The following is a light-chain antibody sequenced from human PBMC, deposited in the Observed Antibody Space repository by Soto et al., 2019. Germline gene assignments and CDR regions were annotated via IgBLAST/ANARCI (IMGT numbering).Light chain of an antibody. J-gene: IGLJ1*01. V-gene: IGLV1-44*01. CDR1: SSNIGSNT. CDR2: SNN. Sequence: QSALTQPPSASGTPGQRVTISCSGSSSNIGSNTVNWYQQLPGTAPKLLIYSNNQRPSGVPDRFSGSKSGTSASLAISGLQSXDEADYYCAAWDDSLNGSNYVFGTGTKVTVL. CDR3: AAWDDSLNGSNYV.